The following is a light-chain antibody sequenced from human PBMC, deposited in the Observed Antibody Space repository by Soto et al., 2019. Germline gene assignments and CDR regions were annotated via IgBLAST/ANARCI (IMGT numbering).Light chain of an antibody. Sequence: QSALTQPASVSGSPGQSITISCTGTSSDVGGYNYVSWYQQHPGKAPKLIIYEVSNRPSGVSNRFSGSKSGNTASLTISGLQAEDEADYYCSSYTSRSTPYVFGPGTKLTVL. CDR3: SSYTSRSTPYV. V-gene: IGLV2-14*01. CDR1: SSDVGGYNY. J-gene: IGLJ1*01. CDR2: EVS.